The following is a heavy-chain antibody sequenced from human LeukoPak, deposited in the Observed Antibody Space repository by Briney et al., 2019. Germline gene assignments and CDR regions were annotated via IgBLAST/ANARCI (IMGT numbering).Heavy chain of an antibody. CDR3: AAFGDGYNIDY. CDR2: MSYSGST. Sequence: SETLSLTCTVSGGSISSYYWTWIRQPPGKGLEWIAYMSYSGSTNYNPSLKSRVTISVDTSKNQFPLKLSSVTAADTAVYYCAAFGDGYNIDYWGQGTLVTVSS. CDR1: GGSISSYY. V-gene: IGHV4-59*01. J-gene: IGHJ4*02. D-gene: IGHD5-24*01.